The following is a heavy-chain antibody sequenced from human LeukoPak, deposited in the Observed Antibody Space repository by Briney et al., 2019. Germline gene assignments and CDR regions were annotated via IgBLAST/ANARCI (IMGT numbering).Heavy chain of an antibody. CDR1: GYSFTSYY. CDR3: ARPTSIIPASNIYYYYSAMDR. D-gene: IGHD2-2*01. Sequence: ASEKVSCTASGYSFTSYYMHWVRQAPGHGLEWMGIINTSLDSTTYPQKFQGRVTMTRESSTSTVYMELSSLSSGDTAVYYCARPTSIIPASNIYYYYSAMDRWGQGTTVTVSS. V-gene: IGHV1-46*01. CDR2: INTSLDST. J-gene: IGHJ6*02.